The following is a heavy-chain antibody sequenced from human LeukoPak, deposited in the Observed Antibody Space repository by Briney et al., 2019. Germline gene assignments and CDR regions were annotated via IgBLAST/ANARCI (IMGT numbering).Heavy chain of an antibody. CDR2: IYYSGST. Sequence: SETLSLTCTVSGGSISSSSYYWGWIRQPPRKGLEWIGSIYYSGSTYYNPSLKSRVTISVDTSKNQFSLKLSSVTAADTAVYYCARSRGVINFDYWGQGTLVTVSS. V-gene: IGHV4-39*01. CDR3: ARSRGVINFDY. CDR1: GGSISSSSYY. D-gene: IGHD3-10*01. J-gene: IGHJ4*02.